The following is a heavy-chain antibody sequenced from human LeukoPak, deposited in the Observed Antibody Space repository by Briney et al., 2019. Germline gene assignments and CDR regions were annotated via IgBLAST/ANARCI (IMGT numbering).Heavy chain of an antibody. CDR3: ASLSSHYGDYKVDP. V-gene: IGHV1-8*02. CDR1: GYTFTSYG. J-gene: IGHJ5*02. CDR2: MNPHSGKT. Sequence: ASVKVSCKASGYTFTSYGINWVRQATGQGLEWMGWMNPHSGKTGYAQNFQGRVTMTRDTSISTAYMELSSLRSEDTAVYYCASLSSHYGDYKVDPWGQGTLVTVSS. D-gene: IGHD4-17*01.